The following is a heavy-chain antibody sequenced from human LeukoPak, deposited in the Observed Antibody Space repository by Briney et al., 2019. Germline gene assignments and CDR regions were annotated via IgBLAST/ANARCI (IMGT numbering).Heavy chain of an antibody. V-gene: IGHV4-59*01. J-gene: IGHJ6*02. D-gene: IGHD3-22*01. CDR2: IYYSGST. Sequence: SETLSLTCTVSGGSISNYYWSWIRQPPGKGLEWIGYIYYSGSTNYNPSLKSRVTISVDTSKNQFSLKLSSVTAADTAVYYCARDRSPEHYYDSSHWDYYYGMGVWGQGTTVTVSS. CDR3: ARDRSPEHYYDSSHWDYYYGMGV. CDR1: GGSISNYY.